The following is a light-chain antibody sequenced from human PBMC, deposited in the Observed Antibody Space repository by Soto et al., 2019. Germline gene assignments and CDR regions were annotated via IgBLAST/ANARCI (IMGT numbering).Light chain of an antibody. CDR1: QSISSY. Sequence: DIQMTQSPSSLSVSVGDRVTITFRASQSISSYLNWYQQKPGKAPNVLIYGASSLQSGVPSRFSGSGSGTDFTLTISSLQPEDFATYYCQQGYNTPLTFGGGTKVDIK. V-gene: IGKV1-39*01. CDR2: GAS. J-gene: IGKJ4*01. CDR3: QQGYNTPLT.